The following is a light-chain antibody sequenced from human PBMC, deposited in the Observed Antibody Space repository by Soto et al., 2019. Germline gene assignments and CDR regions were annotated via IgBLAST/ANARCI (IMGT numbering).Light chain of an antibody. CDR2: SAS. V-gene: IGKV3-20*01. CDR1: QSISDT. J-gene: IGKJ4*01. Sequence: IVMTQSPATLSVSPGGRATLSCRASQSISDTLAWYQQKPGQAPRLLIYSASRGATGFPARVSGSGSGTDFTLTISRLEPEDFAVYYCQQYGSSPFGGGTKVDIK. CDR3: QQYGSSP.